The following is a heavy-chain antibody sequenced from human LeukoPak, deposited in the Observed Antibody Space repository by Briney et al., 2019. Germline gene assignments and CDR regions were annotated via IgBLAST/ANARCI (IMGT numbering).Heavy chain of an antibody. CDR1: GGSISSYY. D-gene: IGHD3-22*01. Sequence: SETLSLTCTVSGGSISSYYWSWIRQPPGKGLEGIGYIYYSGSTNYNPSLKSRVTISVDTSKNQFSLKLSSVTAADTAVYYCARGTYYYDSSGYSQFDYWGQGTLVTVS. V-gene: IGHV4-59*12. J-gene: IGHJ4*02. CDR2: IYYSGST. CDR3: ARGTYYYDSSGYSQFDY.